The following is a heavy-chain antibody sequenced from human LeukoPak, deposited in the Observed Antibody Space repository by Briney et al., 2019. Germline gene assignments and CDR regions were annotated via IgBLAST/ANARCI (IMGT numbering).Heavy chain of an antibody. CDR2: IFYTKSS. V-gene: IGHV4-39*01. CDR1: GGSISSSSHY. D-gene: IGHD6-13*01. Sequence: SETLSLTCTVSGGSISSSSHYWGWIRPPPGKGLEWIGSIFYTKSSYSNPALKRRVTISVDTSKNQFSVKLNSVTAADTAVYYCARVRKQQLVLRYWSWFDPWGQGTLVTVFS. CDR3: ARVRKQQLVLRYWSWFDP. J-gene: IGHJ5*02.